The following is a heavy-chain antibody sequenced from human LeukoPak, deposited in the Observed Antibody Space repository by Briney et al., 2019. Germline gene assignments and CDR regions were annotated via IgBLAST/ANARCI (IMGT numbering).Heavy chain of an antibody. J-gene: IGHJ6*03. CDR3: ATGYSSGWVGYYMDV. CDR2: IIPIFGTA. Sequence: ASVKVSCKASGGTFSSYAISWVRQAPGQGLEWMGGIIPIFGTANYAQKFQGRVTITADKSTSTAYMELSSLRSEDTAVYYCATGYSSGWVGYYMDVWGKGTTVTVSS. V-gene: IGHV1-69*06. D-gene: IGHD6-19*01. CDR1: GGTFSSYA.